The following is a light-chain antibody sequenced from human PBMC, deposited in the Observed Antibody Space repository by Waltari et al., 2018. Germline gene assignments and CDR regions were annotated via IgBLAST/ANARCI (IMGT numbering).Light chain of an antibody. CDR3: SSYTTSSAPGV. CDR1: DSDVGAYDF. J-gene: IGLJ1*01. Sequence: QSALTQPASVSGSPGQSITISCSGTDSDVGAYDFVSCYQQHPGKAPHLIIYEVSNLPSGISNRFSASKSGNTASLTSAGLQAEDEADYYCSSYTTSSAPGVFGTGTRVTVL. V-gene: IGLV2-14*01. CDR2: EVS.